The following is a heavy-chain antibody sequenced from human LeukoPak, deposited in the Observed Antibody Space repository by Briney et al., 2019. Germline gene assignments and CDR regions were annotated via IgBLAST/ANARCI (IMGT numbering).Heavy chain of an antibody. CDR3: AKDRGTVTPYDAFDI. CDR2: TGRKAFGGTT. Sequence: GGSLRLSCAASGFTFGDYAMSWVRQAPGKGLEWVGFTGRKAFGGTTEYAASVKGRFTISRDDSKTIAYLQMNSLKTEDTAVYYCAKDRGTVTPYDAFDIWGQGTMVTVSS. J-gene: IGHJ3*02. V-gene: IGHV3-49*04. CDR1: GFTFGDYA. D-gene: IGHD4-17*01.